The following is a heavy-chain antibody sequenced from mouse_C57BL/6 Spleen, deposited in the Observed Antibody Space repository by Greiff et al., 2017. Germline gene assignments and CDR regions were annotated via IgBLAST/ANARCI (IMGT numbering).Heavy chain of an antibody. V-gene: IGHV6-3*01. Sequence: DVKLEESGGGLVQPGGSLKLSCVASGFTFSNYWMNWVRQSPEKGLEWVAHIRLKSDNYATPYAESVKGRFTITRDDSKRSVYLQMNNLRAEDTGMYYCTWGYGSQFAYWGQGTLVTVSA. CDR2: IRLKSDNYAT. CDR1: GFTFSNYW. CDR3: TWGYGSQFAY. D-gene: IGHD1-1*01. J-gene: IGHJ3*01.